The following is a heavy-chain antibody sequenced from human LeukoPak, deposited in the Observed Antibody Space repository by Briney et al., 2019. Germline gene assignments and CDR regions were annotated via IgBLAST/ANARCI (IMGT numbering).Heavy chain of an antibody. CDR1: GGSISSYY. J-gene: IGHJ4*02. CDR2: IYYSGST. Sequence: SETLSLTCTVSGGSISSYYWSWIRQPPGKGLEWIGCIYYSGSTNYNPSLKSRVTISVDTSKNQFSLKLSSVTAADTAVYYCARELYCSGGSCYSFLDYWGQGTLVTVSS. V-gene: IGHV4-59*01. D-gene: IGHD2-15*01. CDR3: ARELYCSGGSCYSFLDY.